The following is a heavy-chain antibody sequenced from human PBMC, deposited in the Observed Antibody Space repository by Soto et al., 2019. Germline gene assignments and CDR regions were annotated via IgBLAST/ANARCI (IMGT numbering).Heavy chain of an antibody. CDR1: GYTFTSYD. D-gene: IGHD6-19*01. V-gene: IGHV1-8*01. CDR2: MNPNSCNT. CDR3: ARLAYSSGRFQH. Sequence: ASVKVSCKASGYTFTSYDINWVRQATGQGLEWMGWMNPNSCNTGYAQKFQGRVTMTRNTSISTAYMELSSLRSEDTAVYYCARLAYSSGRFQHWGQGTLVTVSS. J-gene: IGHJ1*01.